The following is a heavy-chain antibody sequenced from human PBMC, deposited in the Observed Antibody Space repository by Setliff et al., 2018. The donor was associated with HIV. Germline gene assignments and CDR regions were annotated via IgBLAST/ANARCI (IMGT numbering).Heavy chain of an antibody. CDR2: IYWNDDK. D-gene: IGHD4-17*01. CDR1: GFSLSTSGVG. V-gene: IGHV2-5*01. CDR3: AHRPPYGDYFAYYFDY. J-gene: IGHJ4*02. Sequence: VSGPTLVNPTQTLTLTCTFSGFSLSTSGVGVGWIRQPPGKALEWLALIYWNDDKRYSPSLKSRLTITKDTSKNQVVLTMTNMDPVDTATYYCAHRPPYGDYFAYYFDYWGQGTLVTVSS.